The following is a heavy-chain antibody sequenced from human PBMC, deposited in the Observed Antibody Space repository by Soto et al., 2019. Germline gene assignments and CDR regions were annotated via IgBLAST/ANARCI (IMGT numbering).Heavy chain of an antibody. Sequence: GGSLRLSCAASGFTFSSYGMHWVRQAPGKGLEWVAVIWYDGSNKYYADSVKGRFTISRDNSKNTLYLQMNSLRAEDTAVYYCAIDVYSSSSGGHYYYLDVWGKGTTVTVS. CDR1: GFTFSSYG. J-gene: IGHJ6*03. CDR3: AIDVYSSSSGGHYYYLDV. CDR2: IWYDGSNK. D-gene: IGHD6-6*01. V-gene: IGHV3-33*01.